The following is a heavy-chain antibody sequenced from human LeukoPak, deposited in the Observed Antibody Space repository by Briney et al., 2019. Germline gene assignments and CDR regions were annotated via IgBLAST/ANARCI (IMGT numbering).Heavy chain of an antibody. V-gene: IGHV4-39*01. Sequence: SETLSLTCTVSGGSLSSSSYYWGWIRQPPGKGREWIGSIYYSWSTYYNPSLKSRVTISVVTSKNQFSLKLSSVTAADTAVYYCASAVGVGTFDIWGQGTMVTVSS. J-gene: IGHJ3*02. CDR2: IYYSWST. CDR1: GGSLSSSSYY. D-gene: IGHD6-19*01. CDR3: ASAVGVGTFDI.